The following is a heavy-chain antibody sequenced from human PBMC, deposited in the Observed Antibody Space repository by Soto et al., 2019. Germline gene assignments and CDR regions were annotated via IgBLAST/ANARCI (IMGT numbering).Heavy chain of an antibody. CDR1: GGSFSIYT. Sequence: QVQLVQSGVEVKKPGSSVKVSCKAAGGSFSIYTVFWVRQAPGHGLEWMGRIIPMFDIANYAQNFQGRVTFNADKFTDTVYMEMLNLRSDDTAVYYCTIGSWSAEVFDIWGQGTLVTVSS. V-gene: IGHV1-69*02. CDR3: TIGSWSAEVFDI. J-gene: IGHJ3*02. CDR2: IIPMFDIA. D-gene: IGHD6-13*01.